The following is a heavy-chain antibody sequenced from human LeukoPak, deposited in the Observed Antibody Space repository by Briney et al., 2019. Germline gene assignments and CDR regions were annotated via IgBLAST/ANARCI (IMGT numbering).Heavy chain of an antibody. D-gene: IGHD1-26*01. CDR3: AKESGSYYWYDFDY. J-gene: IGHJ4*02. V-gene: IGHV3-30*02. CDR2: IRYDGSNK. Sequence: GGSLRLSCAASGFTFSSYGMHWVRQAPGKGLEGVAFIRYDGSNKYYADSVKGRFTISRDNSKNTLYLQMNSLRAEDTAVYYCAKESGSYYWYDFDYWGQGTLVTVSS. CDR1: GFTFSSYG.